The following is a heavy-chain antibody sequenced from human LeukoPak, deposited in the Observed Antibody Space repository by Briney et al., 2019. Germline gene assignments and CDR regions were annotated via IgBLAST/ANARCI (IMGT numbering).Heavy chain of an antibody. Sequence: GESLKISCKASGYRFTDYWIGWVRQMPGKGLEWMGIVFPGDSETRNNPSFQGQVTISVDKSISTAYLQWSSLKASDTAMYYCAGAMVRGVIGWFDPWGQGTLVTVSS. CDR1: GYRFTDYW. V-gene: IGHV5-51*01. D-gene: IGHD3-10*01. J-gene: IGHJ5*02. CDR3: AGAMVRGVIGWFDP. CDR2: VFPGDSET.